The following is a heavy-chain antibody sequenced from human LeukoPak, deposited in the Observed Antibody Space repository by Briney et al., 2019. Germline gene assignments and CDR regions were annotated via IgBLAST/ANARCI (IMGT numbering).Heavy chain of an antibody. CDR1: GFTFRIYA. D-gene: IGHD6-19*01. CDR3: GRGRGSGWYYVDR. J-gene: IGHJ4*02. CDR2: INSQGGTA. V-gene: IGHV3-23*01. Sequence: PGGSLTLSCTSLGFTFRIYAMSWVRQPPGKGLDWVSVINSQGGTAFYANSVKGRFTISRYNSKNSVSRQLNSLRADDAAVYCCGRGRGSGWYYVDRWGQGALVTVSS.